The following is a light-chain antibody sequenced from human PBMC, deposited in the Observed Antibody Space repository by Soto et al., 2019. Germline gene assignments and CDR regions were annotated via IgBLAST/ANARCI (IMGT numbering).Light chain of an antibody. CDR3: SSYAGSKNRYV. CDR1: SSDVGGYNF. Sequence: QSALTQPPSASGSRGQSVTISCTGTSSDVGGYNFDSWYQQHPGKAPKVILYEVTKRPSGVPARFSGSKSGNTASLPVSGLQTEDEAHYYCSSYAGSKNRYVFGTGTKVTVL. V-gene: IGLV2-8*01. CDR2: EVT. J-gene: IGLJ1*01.